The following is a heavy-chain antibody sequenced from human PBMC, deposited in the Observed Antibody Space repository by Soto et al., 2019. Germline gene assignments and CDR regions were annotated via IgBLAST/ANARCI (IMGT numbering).Heavy chain of an antibody. CDR3: ARSVAVPGAHIDY. CDR1: GGSIRSAGHY. Sequence: SETLSLTCTVSGGSIRSAGHYWSWIRQHPGKGLEWLGYVYYTGSTNYSPSLRSRVSISVDTSKNEFSLRLSSVTAADTAVYFCARSVAVPGAHIDYWGQGTQVTVSS. J-gene: IGHJ4*02. CDR2: VYYTGST. V-gene: IGHV4-61*08. D-gene: IGHD6-19*01.